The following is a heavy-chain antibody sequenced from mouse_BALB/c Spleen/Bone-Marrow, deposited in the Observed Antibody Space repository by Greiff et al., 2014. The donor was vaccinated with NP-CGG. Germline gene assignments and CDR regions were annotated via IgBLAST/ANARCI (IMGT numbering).Heavy chain of an antibody. V-gene: IGHV1S81*02. CDR1: GFTFTSHW. CDR2: INPSNGRT. CDR3: ARDGNYRYAMDY. D-gene: IGHD2-1*01. Sequence: QVQLQQSGDELVKPGASVKLSCMASGFTFTSHWIHWVKQRPGQGPEWTGEINPSNGRTNYNEKFKRKATLTEDKSSSTAYMQLSSLTSEDSAVYYCARDGNYRYAMDYWGQGTSVTVSS. J-gene: IGHJ4*01.